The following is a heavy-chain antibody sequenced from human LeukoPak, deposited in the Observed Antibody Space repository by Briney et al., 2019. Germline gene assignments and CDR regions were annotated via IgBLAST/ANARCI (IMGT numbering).Heavy chain of an antibody. CDR3: ARVKVEYTSSFDC. Sequence: SETLSLTCTVSGGSISSYYWSWIRQLPGKGLEWIGYIYYSGTTYYNPSLKSRLTISVDTSKKQFSLKLSSVTAADTATYYCARVKVEYTSSFDCWGQGTLVTVFS. D-gene: IGHD6-6*01. CDR2: IYYSGTT. J-gene: IGHJ4*02. V-gene: IGHV4-59*06. CDR1: GGSISSYY.